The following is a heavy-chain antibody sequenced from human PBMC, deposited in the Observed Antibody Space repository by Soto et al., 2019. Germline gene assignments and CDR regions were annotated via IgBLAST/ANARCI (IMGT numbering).Heavy chain of an antibody. CDR3: ARHLFIYRQNYYFDY. J-gene: IGHJ4*02. Sequence: GASVKVSCKASGGTFSSYTISWVRQAPGQGLEWMGRIIPILGIANYAQKFQGRVTITADKSTSTAYMELSSLRSEDTAVYYCARHLFIYRQNYYFDYWGQGTLVTVSS. CDR2: IIPILGIA. CDR1: GGTFSSYT. V-gene: IGHV1-69*02. D-gene: IGHD3-10*01.